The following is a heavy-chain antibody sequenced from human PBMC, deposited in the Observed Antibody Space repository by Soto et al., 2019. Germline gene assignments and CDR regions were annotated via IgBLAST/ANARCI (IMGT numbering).Heavy chain of an antibody. CDR3: AKGGCSSTSCYVKTLYYYYYYYMDV. J-gene: IGHJ6*03. D-gene: IGHD2-2*01. CDR2: IIGSGGST. V-gene: IGHV3-23*01. Sequence: GGSLRLSCAASGFTFSSYAMSWVRQAPGKGLEWVSAIIGSGGSTYYADSVKGRFTISRDNSKNTLYLQMNSLRAEDTAVYYCAKGGCSSTSCYVKTLYYYYYYYMDVWGKGTTVTVSS. CDR1: GFTFSSYA.